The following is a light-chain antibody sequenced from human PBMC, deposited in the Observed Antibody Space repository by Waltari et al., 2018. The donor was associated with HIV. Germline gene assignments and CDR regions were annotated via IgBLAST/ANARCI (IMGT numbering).Light chain of an antibody. V-gene: IGLV2-23*02. J-gene: IGLJ2*01. Sequence: QSAMTQPASVSGSPGQSITISCTGTSSDVGSYTLVSWYQQHPGNAPKLLIYEVSKRPSGVSNRFSGSKSGNTASLTISGLQAEDEADYYCCSYAGSSTFEVFGGGTKLTVL. CDR3: CSYAGSSTFEV. CDR1: SSDVGSYTL. CDR2: EVS.